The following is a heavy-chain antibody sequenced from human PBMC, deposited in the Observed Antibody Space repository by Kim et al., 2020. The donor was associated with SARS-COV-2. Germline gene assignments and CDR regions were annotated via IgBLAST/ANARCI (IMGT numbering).Heavy chain of an antibody. J-gene: IGHJ3*02. CDR1: GFTFDDYG. CDR3: ARGAGYSSSYGAFDI. D-gene: IGHD6-13*01. Sequence: GGSLRLSCAASGFTFDDYGMSWVRQAPGKGLEWVSGINWNGGSTGYADSVKGRFTISRDNAKNSLYLQMNSLRAEDTALYYCARGAGYSSSYGAFDIWGQGTMVTVSS. V-gene: IGHV3-20*04. CDR2: INWNGGST.